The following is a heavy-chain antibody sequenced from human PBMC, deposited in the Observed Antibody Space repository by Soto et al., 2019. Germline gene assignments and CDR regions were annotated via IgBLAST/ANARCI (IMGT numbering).Heavy chain of an antibody. V-gene: IGHV1-69*13. CDR3: ARTWRGYSSGWYSNDY. J-gene: IGHJ4*02. CDR2: IIPIFGTA. CDR1: GGTFSSYA. D-gene: IGHD6-19*01. Sequence: ASVKVSCKASGGTFSSYAISWVRQAPGQGLVWMGGIIPIFGTANYAQKFQGRVTITADESTSTAYMELSSLRSEDTAVYYCARTWRGYSSGWYSNDYWGQGTLVTVSS.